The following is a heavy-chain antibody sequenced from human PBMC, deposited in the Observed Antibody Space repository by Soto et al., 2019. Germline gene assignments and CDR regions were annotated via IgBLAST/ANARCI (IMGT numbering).Heavy chain of an antibody. CDR3: AREAGMADY. Sequence: QVQLVESGGGVVQPGRSLRLSCAASGFTFSSYGMHWVRQAPGMGLEWVAVIWYDGSNKYYADSVKGRFTISRDNSKNTLDLQMNSLRAEDTAVYYCAREAGMADYWGQGTLVTVSS. CDR1: GFTFSSYG. J-gene: IGHJ4*02. CDR2: IWYDGSNK. V-gene: IGHV3-33*01. D-gene: IGHD6-13*01.